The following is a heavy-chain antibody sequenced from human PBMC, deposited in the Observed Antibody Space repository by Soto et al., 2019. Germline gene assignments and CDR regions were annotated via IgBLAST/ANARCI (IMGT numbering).Heavy chain of an antibody. CDR3: AGEGLVGGVDDAANV. Sequence: EVQLVESGGGFVQPGESLRLSCEASGFSISDHFMTWVRQAPGKGLEWVANTKQNGNEEFYVDSVKGRFTISRDNAKNSVYLQMDGLRAEDTAVYYCAGEGLVGGVDDAANVWSQGTMVIVSS. D-gene: IGHD1-26*01. CDR1: GFSISDHF. CDR2: TKQNGNEE. V-gene: IGHV3-7*01. J-gene: IGHJ3*01.